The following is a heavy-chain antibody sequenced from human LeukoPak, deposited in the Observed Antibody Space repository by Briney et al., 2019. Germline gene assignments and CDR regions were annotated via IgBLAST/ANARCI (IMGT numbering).Heavy chain of an antibody. V-gene: IGHV4-59*12. Sequence: SETLSLTRTVSGGSISSYYWSWIRQPPGKGLEWIGYIYYSGSTNYNPSLKSRVTISVDTSKNQFSLKLSSVTAADTAVYYCAREGYYGMDVWGQGTTVTVSS. CDR1: GGSISSYY. CDR2: IYYSGST. CDR3: AREGYYGMDV. J-gene: IGHJ6*02.